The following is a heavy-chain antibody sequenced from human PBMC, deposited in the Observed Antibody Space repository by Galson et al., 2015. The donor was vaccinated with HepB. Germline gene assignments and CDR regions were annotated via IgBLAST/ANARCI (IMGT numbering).Heavy chain of an antibody. Sequence: LSLTCTVSGGSISSYYWSWIRQPPGKGLEWIGYIYYSGSTNYNPSLKSRVTISVDTSKNQFSLKLSSVTAADTAVYYCARSGIVVAATPFDYWGQGTLVTVSS. CDR3: ARSGIVVAATPFDY. V-gene: IGHV4-59*01. J-gene: IGHJ4*02. D-gene: IGHD1-26*01. CDR2: IYYSGST. CDR1: GGSISSYY.